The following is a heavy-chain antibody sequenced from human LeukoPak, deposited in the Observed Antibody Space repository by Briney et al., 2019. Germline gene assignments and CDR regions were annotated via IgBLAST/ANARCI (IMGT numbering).Heavy chain of an antibody. J-gene: IGHJ5*02. V-gene: IGHV5-51*01. CDR1: GFRSTTYW. D-gene: IGHD2-2*03. CDR2: IYPGDSDT. CDR3: ASGYCSRASCQEWFDP. Sequence: GESLKISCKGSGFRSTTYWLAWVRQVPGKGLEWMGIIYPGDSDTRYSPSFQGQVTISADKSIRTAYLQWSSLKASDTAMYYCASGYCSRASCQEWFDPWGQGTLVTVSS.